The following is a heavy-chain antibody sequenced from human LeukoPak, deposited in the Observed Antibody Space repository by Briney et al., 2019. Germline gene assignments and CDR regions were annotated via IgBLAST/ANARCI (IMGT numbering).Heavy chain of an antibody. CDR2: IYYSGST. D-gene: IGHD5-24*01. CDR1: GGSISSSSYY. J-gene: IGHJ4*02. V-gene: IGHV4-39*01. CDR3: ARGRRDGYNLEYFDK. Sequence: SETLSLTCTVSGGSISSSSYYWGWIRQPPGKGLEWIGSIYYSGSTYYNPSLKSRVAIYVDTSKNQFSLKLSSVTAADTAVYYCARGRRDGYNLEYFDKWGQGTLVTVSS.